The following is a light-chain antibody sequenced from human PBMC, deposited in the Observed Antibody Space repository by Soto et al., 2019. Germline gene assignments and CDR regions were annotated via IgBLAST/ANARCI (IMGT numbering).Light chain of an antibody. CDR3: HQYDNWPT. CDR2: GAS. J-gene: IGKJ1*01. Sequence: EIVMTQSPATLSVSPGERATLSCRANQTVSSNLAWYQQKPGQAPRLLIYGASTRATGIPARFSGSGSRTEFTLTISSLQSEDFAVYYCHQYDNWPTFGQGTKVDIK. CDR1: QTVSSN. V-gene: IGKV3-15*01.